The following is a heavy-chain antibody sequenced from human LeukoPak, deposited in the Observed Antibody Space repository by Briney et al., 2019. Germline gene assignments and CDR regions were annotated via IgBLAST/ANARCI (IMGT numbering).Heavy chain of an antibody. V-gene: IGHV3-23*01. CDR3: AKDPPSSGTTFDY. CDR1: GFTFSSYA. Sequence: GGSLRLSGAASGFTFSSYAMSWVRQAPGMGLEWVSTISGNGGATYYADSVKGRFTISRDNSKNTLYLQMSSLRAEDTAVYYCAKDPPSSGTTFDYWGQGTLVTVSS. J-gene: IGHJ4*02. D-gene: IGHD2/OR15-2a*01. CDR2: ISGNGGAT.